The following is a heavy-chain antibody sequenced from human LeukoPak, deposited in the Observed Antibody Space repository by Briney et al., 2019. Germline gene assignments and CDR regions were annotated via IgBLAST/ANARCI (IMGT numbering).Heavy chain of an antibody. CDR1: GYTFTSYY. V-gene: IGHV1-46*01. J-gene: IGHJ5*02. CDR3: ATPRASGDCGIWFDP. CDR2: INPSGGST. D-gene: IGHD2-21*02. Sequence: ASVKVSCKASGYTFTSYYMHWVRQAPGQGLEWMGIINPSGGSTSYAQKFQGRVTMTRDMSTSTVYMELSSLRSEDTAVYYCATPRASGDCGIWFDPWGQGTLVTVSS.